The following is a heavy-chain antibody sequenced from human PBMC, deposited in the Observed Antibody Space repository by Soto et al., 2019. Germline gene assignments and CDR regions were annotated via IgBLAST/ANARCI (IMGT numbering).Heavy chain of an antibody. J-gene: IGHJ5*02. D-gene: IGHD3-16*01. V-gene: IGHV1-8*01. CDR2: MNPNSGNT. CDR1: GYTFTSYD. CDR3: ARKRGGWFAP. Sequence: QVHLVQSGAEVKKPGASVKVSCKASGYTFTSYDINWVRQATGQGLEWMGWMNPNSGNTVYAQKFQGRVTRTRNTSISQAKRELGGRRSGDRAVYSCARKRGGWFAPGGQGTLVTVSS.